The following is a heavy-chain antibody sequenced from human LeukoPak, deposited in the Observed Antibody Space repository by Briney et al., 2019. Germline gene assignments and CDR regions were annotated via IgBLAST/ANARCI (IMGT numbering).Heavy chain of an antibody. CDR2: ISAYNGNT. V-gene: IGHV1-18*01. Sequence: GASVKVSCKASGYTFTSYGISWVRQAPGQGLEWMGLISAYNGNTNYAQNLQGRVTMTTDTSTSTAYMELRSLRSDDTAVYYCARVSPYSSSSWPDYWGQGTLVTVSS. CDR1: GYTFTSYG. CDR3: ARVSPYSSSSWPDY. J-gene: IGHJ4*02. D-gene: IGHD6-6*01.